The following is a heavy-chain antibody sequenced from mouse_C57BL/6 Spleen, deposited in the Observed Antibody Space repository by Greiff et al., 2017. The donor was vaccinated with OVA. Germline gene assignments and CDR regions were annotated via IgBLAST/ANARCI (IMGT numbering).Heavy chain of an antibody. Sequence: QVQLKESGAELVRPGASVTLSCKASGYTFTDYEMHWVKQTPVHGLEWIGAIDPETGGTAYNQKFKGKAILTADKSSSTAYMELRSLTSEDSAVYYCTRRDGYDYAMDYWGQGTSVTVSS. CDR1: GYTFTDYE. D-gene: IGHD2-2*01. V-gene: IGHV1-15*01. CDR2: IDPETGGT. J-gene: IGHJ4*01. CDR3: TRRDGYDYAMDY.